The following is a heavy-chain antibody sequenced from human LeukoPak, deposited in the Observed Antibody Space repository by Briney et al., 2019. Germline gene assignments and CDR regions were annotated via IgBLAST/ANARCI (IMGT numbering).Heavy chain of an antibody. J-gene: IGHJ6*03. CDR1: GYTFTSYG. CDR3: ARRPGAFGGYYYMDV. Sequence: ASVEVSCKASGYTFTSYGISWVRQAPGQGLEWMGWISAYNGNTNYAQKLQGRVTMTTDTSTSTAYMELRSLRSDDTAVYYCARRPGAFGGYYYMDVWGKGTTVTVSS. CDR2: ISAYNGNT. D-gene: IGHD3-10*01. V-gene: IGHV1-18*01.